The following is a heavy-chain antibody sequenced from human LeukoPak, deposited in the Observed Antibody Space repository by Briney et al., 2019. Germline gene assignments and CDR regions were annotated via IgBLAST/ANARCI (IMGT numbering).Heavy chain of an antibody. D-gene: IGHD3-22*01. Sequence: ASVKVSCKASGYTFTGYYMHWVRQAPGQGLEWMGWINPNSGGTNYAQKFQGRVTMTRDTSISTAYMELSRLRSDDTAVYYRASFNRFYGSSGYYFLPLNAFDIWGQGTMVTVSS. CDR2: INPNSGGT. J-gene: IGHJ3*02. CDR3: ASFNRFYGSSGYYFLPLNAFDI. V-gene: IGHV1-2*02. CDR1: GYTFTGYY.